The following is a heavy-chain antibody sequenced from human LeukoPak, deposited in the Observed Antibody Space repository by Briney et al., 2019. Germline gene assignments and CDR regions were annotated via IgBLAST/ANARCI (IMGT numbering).Heavy chain of an antibody. V-gene: IGHV1-18*03. CDR1: GYTFTRYG. D-gene: IGHD5-12*01. CDR3: ARGYSDYDLDY. Sequence: ASVKVSCKASGYTFTRYGITWVRQAPGQGLEWMGWISAYNGNTKYAQKVQGRVTMTTDTSTSTAYMELRSLRSDDMAVYYCARGYSDYDLDYWGQGTLVTVSS. CDR2: ISAYNGNT. J-gene: IGHJ4*02.